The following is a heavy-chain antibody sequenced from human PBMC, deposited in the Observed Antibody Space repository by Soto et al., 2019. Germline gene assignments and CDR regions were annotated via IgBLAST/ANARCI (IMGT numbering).Heavy chain of an antibody. V-gene: IGHV1-18*01. J-gene: IGHJ6*02. CDR3: ARDVPYSSSWYKWHYYYGMDV. D-gene: IGHD6-13*01. Sequence: QVQLVQSGAEVKKPGASVKVSCKASSYTFTSYGISWVRQAPGQGLEWMGWISAYNGNTNYAQKLQGRVTMTTDTSTSTAYMELRSLRSDDTAVYYCARDVPYSSSWYKWHYYYGMDVWGQGTTVTVSS. CDR1: SYTFTSYG. CDR2: ISAYNGNT.